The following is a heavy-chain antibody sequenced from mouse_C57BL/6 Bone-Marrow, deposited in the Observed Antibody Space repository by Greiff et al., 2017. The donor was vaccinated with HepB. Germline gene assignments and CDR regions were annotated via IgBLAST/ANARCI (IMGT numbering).Heavy chain of an antibody. CDR1: GFTFSSYA. CDR2: SDGGSYT. J-gene: IGHJ2*01. Sequence: EVQGVESGGGLVKPGGSLKLSCAASGFTFSSYAISDGGSYTYYPDNVKGRFTISRDNAKNNLYLQMSHLKSEDTAMYYCARDRLPYYFDYWGQGTTLTVSS. CDR3: ARDRLPYYFDY. V-gene: IGHV5-4*01. D-gene: IGHD2-2*01.